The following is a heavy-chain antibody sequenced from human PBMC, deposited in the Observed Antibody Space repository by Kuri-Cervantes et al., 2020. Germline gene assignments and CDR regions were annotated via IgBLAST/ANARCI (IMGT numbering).Heavy chain of an antibody. V-gene: IGHV3-7*03. CDR1: GFTFSSCW. CDR2: IRDDGREK. J-gene: IGHJ6*03. CDR3: ARDLFGYYYYYMDV. Sequence: GESLKISCVASGFTFSSCWMSWVRQAPGKGLEWVANIRDDGREKYCADSVEGRFTIARDNAKNSLYLQMNSLRVEDTAMYYCARDLFGYYYYYMDVWGKGTTVTVSS. D-gene: IGHD3-3*01.